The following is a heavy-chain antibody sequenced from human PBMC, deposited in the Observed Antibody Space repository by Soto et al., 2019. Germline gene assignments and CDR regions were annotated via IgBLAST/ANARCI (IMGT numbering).Heavy chain of an antibody. D-gene: IGHD2-2*01. V-gene: IGHV3-23*01. J-gene: IGHJ6*03. CDR2: ISGSGGST. CDR3: AKHPRYCSSTSCPPYYYYYMDV. CDR1: GFTFSSYA. Sequence: GGSLRLSCAASGFTFSSYAMSWVRQAPGKGLEWVSAISGSGGSTYYADSVKGRFTISRDNSKNTLYLQMNSLRAEDTAVYYCAKHPRYCSSTSCPPYYYYYMDVWGKGTTVTVSS.